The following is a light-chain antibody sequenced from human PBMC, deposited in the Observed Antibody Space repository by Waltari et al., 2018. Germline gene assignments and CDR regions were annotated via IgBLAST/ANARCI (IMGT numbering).Light chain of an antibody. V-gene: IGKV1-5*03. CDR1: QSISNS. J-gene: IGKJ4*01. CDR3: QQYNSYSLLT. CDR2: KAS. Sequence: DIQMTQSPSTLSASVGDRLTITCRASQSISNSLTWYQQKPRKAPKLLIYKASTLESGVPSRFSGSGSETEFTLTISSLQPDDFATYYCQQYNSYSLLTFGGGTKVEIK.